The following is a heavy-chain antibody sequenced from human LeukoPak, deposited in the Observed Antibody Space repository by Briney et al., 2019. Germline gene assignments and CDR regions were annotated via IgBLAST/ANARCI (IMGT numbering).Heavy chain of an antibody. CDR1: GYTFTSYD. CDR2: MNPNSGNT. CDR3: ARVPGRGYSGYGGY. D-gene: IGHD5-12*01. V-gene: IGHV1-8*01. Sequence: ASVKVSCKASGYTFTSYDINWVRQATGQGLEWMGWMNPNSGNTGYAQKLQGRVTMTTDTSTSTAYMELRSLRSDDTAVYYCARVPGRGYSGYGGYWGQGTLVTVSS. J-gene: IGHJ4*02.